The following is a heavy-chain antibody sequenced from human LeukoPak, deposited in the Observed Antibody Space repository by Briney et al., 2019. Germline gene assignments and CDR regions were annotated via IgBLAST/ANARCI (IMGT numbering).Heavy chain of an antibody. Sequence: GASVKVSCKASGYAFTGYYMHWVRQAPGQGLEWMGWISAYNGNTNYAQKLQGRVTMTTDTSTSTAYMELRSLRSDDTAVYYCVRDWSGYDYSPTVSDYWGQGTLVTVSS. CDR2: ISAYNGNT. CDR3: VRDWSGYDYSPTVSDY. CDR1: GYAFTGYY. D-gene: IGHD5-12*01. V-gene: IGHV1-18*04. J-gene: IGHJ4*02.